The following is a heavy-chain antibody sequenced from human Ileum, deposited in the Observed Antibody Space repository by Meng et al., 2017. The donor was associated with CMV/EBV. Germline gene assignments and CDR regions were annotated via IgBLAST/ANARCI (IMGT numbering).Heavy chain of an antibody. D-gene: IGHD3-3*01. CDR1: GFTFSTYS. J-gene: IGHJ4*02. V-gene: IGHV3-21*01. CDR2: ISSTGGYI. CDR3: VRDNHYDFWSGYGG. Sequence: GGSLRLSCTVSGFTFSTYSMNWVRQAPGKGLEWVSSISSTGGYIYYADSVKGRSTISRDNSKNTLYLQMNSLRAEDTAVYYCVRDNHYDFWSGYGGWGQGTLVTVSS.